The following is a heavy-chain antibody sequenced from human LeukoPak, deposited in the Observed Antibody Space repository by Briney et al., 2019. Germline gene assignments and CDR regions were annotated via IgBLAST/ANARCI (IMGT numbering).Heavy chain of an antibody. J-gene: IGHJ4*02. D-gene: IGHD5-24*01. CDR3: ARDLEMSTFDY. V-gene: IGHV3-30*05. CDR2: ISYDGSDK. CDR1: GFTFSDFG. Sequence: GGSLRLSCAASGFTFSDFGMHWVRQAPGKGLEWVAVISYDGSDKSYADSVKGRFTISRDNSKNTLYLQMSSLRAEDTAVYYCARDLEMSTFDYWGQGTLVTVSS.